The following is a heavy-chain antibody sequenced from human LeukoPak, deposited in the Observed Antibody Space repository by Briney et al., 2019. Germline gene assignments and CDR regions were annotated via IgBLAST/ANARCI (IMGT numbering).Heavy chain of an antibody. CDR2: ISYDGSNK. CDR1: GFTFSSYA. CDR3: ARSGGGNSPIYYYGMDV. V-gene: IGHV3-30-3*01. D-gene: IGHD4-23*01. Sequence: GGSPRLSCAASGFTFSSYAMHWVRQAPGKGLEWVAVISYDGSNKYYADSVKGRFTISRDNSKNTLYLQMNSLRAEDTAVYYCARSGGGNSPIYYYGMDVWGQGTTVTVSS. J-gene: IGHJ6*02.